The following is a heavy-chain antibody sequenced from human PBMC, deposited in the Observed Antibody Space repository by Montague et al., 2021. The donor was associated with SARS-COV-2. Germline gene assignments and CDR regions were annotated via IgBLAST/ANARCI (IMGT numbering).Heavy chain of an antibody. CDR3: VRILSRYAYGMYVFDI. CDR1: GFSLATSGES. D-gene: IGHD3-16*01. CDR2: LDWHDDK. Sequence: PALVKPTQTLTLPCTFSGFSLATSGESVRWIRQPPGKALEWLALLDWHDDKYYSPSLQKRLTITKDTSKNHVSLTLTNMDPVDTGTYYCVRILSRYAYGMYVFDIWGQGTMVTVSS. J-gene: IGHJ3*02. V-gene: IGHV2-70*13.